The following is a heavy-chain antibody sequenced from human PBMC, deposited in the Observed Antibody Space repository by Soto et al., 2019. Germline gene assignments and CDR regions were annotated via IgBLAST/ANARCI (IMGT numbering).Heavy chain of an antibody. J-gene: IGHJ6*02. V-gene: IGHV3-48*03. CDR3: ASAPHWGYYYGMDV. CDR1: GFTFSSYE. Sequence: PGGSLRLSCAASGFTFSSYEMNWVRQAPGKGLEWVSYISSSGSTIYYAVSVKGRFTISRDNDKNSLYLQMKSLRDDDTASYYSASAPHWGYYYGMDVWGQGATVTVSS. CDR2: ISSSGSTI. D-gene: IGHD3-16*01.